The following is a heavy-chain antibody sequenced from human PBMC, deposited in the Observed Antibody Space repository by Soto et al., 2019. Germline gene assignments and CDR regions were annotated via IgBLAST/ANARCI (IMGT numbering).Heavy chain of an antibody. D-gene: IGHD3-16*02. CDR1: GYSFSDYW. Sequence: GQYLQVSCKASGYSFSDYWIGWVRQKPGKGSEWLGSIYPGDSEKRYIPPFEGQVTISADKAINTAFLQVTGLKASDTAKYYCARHASLFYCYSPVCAGLCVCGQGTTVIVS. CDR3: ARHASLFYCYSPVCAGLCV. V-gene: IGHV5-51*01. CDR2: IYPGDSEK. J-gene: IGHJ6*02.